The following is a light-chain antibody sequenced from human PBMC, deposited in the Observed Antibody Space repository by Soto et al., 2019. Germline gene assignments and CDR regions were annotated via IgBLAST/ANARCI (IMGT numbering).Light chain of an antibody. V-gene: IGLV2-14*01. CDR3: SSYTSTSTVV. J-gene: IGLJ2*01. CDR1: SSDVGAYNY. CDR2: DVD. Sequence: QSALTQPPSASGSPGQSVTISCTGTSSDVGAYNYVSWYQQHPGKAPKLMIYDVDNRPSGVSNRFSGSRSGNTASLTISGLQAEDEADYYCSSYTSTSTVVFGGGTKLTVL.